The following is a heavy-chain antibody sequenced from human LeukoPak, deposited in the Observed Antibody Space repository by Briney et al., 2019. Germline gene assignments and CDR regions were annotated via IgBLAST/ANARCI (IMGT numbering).Heavy chain of an antibody. Sequence: SETQSLTCTVSGGSMNNFYWSWMRQPPGKGLEWVGYIHYSGSTYYYPSLKSRLTISIDTSKNQFSLKLSSVTAADTAVYYCAKRGAVAGTFDPWGQGILVTVSS. D-gene: IGHD6-19*01. V-gene: IGHV4-59*01. CDR3: AKRGAVAGTFDP. CDR1: GGSMNNFY. CDR2: IHYSGST. J-gene: IGHJ5*02.